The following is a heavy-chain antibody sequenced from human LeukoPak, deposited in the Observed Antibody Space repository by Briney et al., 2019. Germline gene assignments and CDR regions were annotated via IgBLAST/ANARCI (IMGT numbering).Heavy chain of an antibody. V-gene: IGHV3-21*04. D-gene: IGHD3-10*01. Sequence: GGSLRLSCAASGFTFSSYSMNWVRQAPGKGLEWVSSIEGDGSASYYADSVKGRFAISRDDPKNTLYLQLTSLRVEDTAIYFCVKDMVQRNGIFDPFDIWGQGTMVTVSS. CDR3: VKDMVQRNGIFDPFDI. CDR1: GFTFSSYS. CDR2: IEGDGSAS. J-gene: IGHJ3*02.